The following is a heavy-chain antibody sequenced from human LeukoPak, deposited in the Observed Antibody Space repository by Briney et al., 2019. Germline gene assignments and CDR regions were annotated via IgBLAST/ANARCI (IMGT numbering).Heavy chain of an antibody. CDR3: AKEGGIVVVPAAILDY. V-gene: IGHV3-23*01. D-gene: IGHD2-2*01. Sequence: GGSLRLSCAASGFTFSSYAMSWVRQAPGKGLEWVSAISGSGGSTYYADSVKGRFTISRDNAKNSLYLQMNSLRAEDTAVYYCAKEGGIVVVPAAILDYWGQGTLVTVSS. CDR1: GFTFSSYA. J-gene: IGHJ4*02. CDR2: ISGSGGST.